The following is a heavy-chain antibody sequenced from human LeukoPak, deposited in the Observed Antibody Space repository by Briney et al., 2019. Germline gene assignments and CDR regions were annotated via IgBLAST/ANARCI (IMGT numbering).Heavy chain of an antibody. Sequence: PGGSLRLSCAASGFTFSSYAMSWVRQAPGKGLEWVSAISGSGGSTYYADSVKGRFTISRDNSKNTLYLQMNSLRAEDTAVYYCVKALSQWTVTTGFDYWGRGTLVTVSS. CDR3: VKALSQWTVTTGFDY. CDR2: ISGSGGST. V-gene: IGHV3-23*01. D-gene: IGHD4-17*01. J-gene: IGHJ4*02. CDR1: GFTFSSYA.